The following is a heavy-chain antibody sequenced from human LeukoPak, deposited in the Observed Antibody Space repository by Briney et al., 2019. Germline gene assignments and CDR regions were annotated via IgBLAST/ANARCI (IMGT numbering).Heavy chain of an antibody. Sequence: PSETLSLTCAVYGRSFSDYSWTWIRQPPGKGLEWIGESNHSGSTKYNPSLKSRITISVDTSKNQFSLKLSSVTAADTAVYYCARNSQVGLSVWGQGTLVTVSS. V-gene: IGHV4-34*01. CDR1: GRSFSDYS. CDR2: SNHSGST. J-gene: IGHJ4*02. CDR3: ARNSQVGLSV. D-gene: IGHD1-26*01.